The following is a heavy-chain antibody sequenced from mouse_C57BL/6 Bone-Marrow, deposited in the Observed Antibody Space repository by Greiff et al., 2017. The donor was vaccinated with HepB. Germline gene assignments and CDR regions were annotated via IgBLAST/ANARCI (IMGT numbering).Heavy chain of an antibody. D-gene: IGHD2-3*01. V-gene: IGHV1-54*01. Sequence: QVQLQQSGAELVRPGTSVKVSCKASGYAFTNYLIEWVKQRPGQGLEWIGVINPGSGGTNYNEKFKGKATLTADKSTSTAYMQLSRLTSEDSAVYFCAKIYDGSYAMDYWGQGTSVTVSS. CDR2: INPGSGGT. CDR1: GYAFTNYL. J-gene: IGHJ4*01. CDR3: AKIYDGSYAMDY.